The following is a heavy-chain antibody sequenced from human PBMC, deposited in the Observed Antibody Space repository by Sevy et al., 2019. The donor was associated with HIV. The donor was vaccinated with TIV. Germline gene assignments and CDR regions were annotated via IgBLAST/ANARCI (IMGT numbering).Heavy chain of an antibody. CDR3: AREVPFFYGDYVTNWFDP. CDR2: ISSSSSTI. J-gene: IGHJ5*02. Sequence: GGSLRLSCAASGFTFSSYSMNWVRQAPGKGLEWVSYISSSSSTIYYADSVKGRFTISRDNAKNSLYLQMNSLRDEDTAVYYCAREVPFFYGDYVTNWFDPWGQGTLDTVSS. D-gene: IGHD4-17*01. V-gene: IGHV3-48*02. CDR1: GFTFSSYS.